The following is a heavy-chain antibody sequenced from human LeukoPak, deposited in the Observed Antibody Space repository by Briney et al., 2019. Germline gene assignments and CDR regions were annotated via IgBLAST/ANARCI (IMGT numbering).Heavy chain of an antibody. D-gene: IGHD3-3*01. Sequence: SETLSLTCTVSGYSISSGYYWGWIRQPPGKGLEWIGSIYHSGSTYYNPSLKSRVTISVDTSKNQFSLKLSSVTAADTAVYYCARGRGYDFWSGYRNWFDPWGQGTLVTVSS. V-gene: IGHV4-38-2*02. CDR2: IYHSGST. CDR3: ARGRGYDFWSGYRNWFDP. J-gene: IGHJ5*02. CDR1: GYSISSGYY.